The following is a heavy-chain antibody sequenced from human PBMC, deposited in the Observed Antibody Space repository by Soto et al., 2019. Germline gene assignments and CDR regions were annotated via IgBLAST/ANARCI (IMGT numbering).Heavy chain of an antibody. Sequence: QVQLVQSGAEVKKPGSSVTVSCKASGGTFGNSAISWVRQAPGQGLEWMGGIMPIFPTPDYAQKFQGRVTITADESTSTAYMELTSLRSEDTAVYYCAQDKDPQQLGLNYYYCMDVWGQGTTVTV. CDR1: GGTFGNSA. CDR3: AQDKDPQQLGLNYYYCMDV. CDR2: IMPIFPTP. V-gene: IGHV1-69*12. D-gene: IGHD1-1*01. J-gene: IGHJ6*02.